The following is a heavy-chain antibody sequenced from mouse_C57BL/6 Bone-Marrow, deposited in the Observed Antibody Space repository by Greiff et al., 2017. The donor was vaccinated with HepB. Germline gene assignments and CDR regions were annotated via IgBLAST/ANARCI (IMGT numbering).Heavy chain of an antibody. Sequence: EVKLVESGAELVRPGASVKLSCTASGFNIKDDYMHWVKQRPEQGLEWIGWIDPENGDTEYASKFQGKATITADTSSNTAYLQLSSLTSEDTAVYYCTPGPYFDYWGQGTTLTVSS. J-gene: IGHJ2*01. CDR3: TPGPYFDY. CDR1: GFNIKDDY. V-gene: IGHV14-4*01. CDR2: IDPENGDT.